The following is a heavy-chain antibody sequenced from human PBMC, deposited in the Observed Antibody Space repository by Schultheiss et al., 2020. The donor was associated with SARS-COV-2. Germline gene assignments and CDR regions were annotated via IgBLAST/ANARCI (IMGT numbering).Heavy chain of an antibody. CDR2: VYASGSF. J-gene: IGHJ6*02. CDR1: GGSISSGSYY. Sequence: SETLSLTCTVSGGSISSGSYYWTWIRQPAGKGLEWIGRVYASGSFKYNPSLKSRVTMSVDTSKNQFSLKLSSVTAADTAVYYCAREQAYCGGDCQPPYYYYGMDVWGQGTTVTVSS. V-gene: IGHV4-61*02. D-gene: IGHD2-21*02. CDR3: AREQAYCGGDCQPPYYYYGMDV.